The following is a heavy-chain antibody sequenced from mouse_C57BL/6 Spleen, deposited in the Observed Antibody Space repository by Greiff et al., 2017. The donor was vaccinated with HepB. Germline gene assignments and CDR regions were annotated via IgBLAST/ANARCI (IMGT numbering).Heavy chain of an antibody. D-gene: IGHD2-3*01. Sequence: VQLQQSGPELVKPGASVKISCKASGYSFTGYYMNWVKQSPEKSLEWIGEINPSTGGTTYNQKFKAKATLTVDKSSSTAYMQLKSLTSEDSAVYYCARNDGYYGWFAYWGQGTLVTVSA. CDR2: INPSTGGT. V-gene: IGHV1-42*01. CDR3: ARNDGYYGWFAY. J-gene: IGHJ3*01. CDR1: GYSFTGYY.